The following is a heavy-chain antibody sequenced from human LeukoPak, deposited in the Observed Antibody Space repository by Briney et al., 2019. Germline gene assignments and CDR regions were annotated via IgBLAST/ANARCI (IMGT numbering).Heavy chain of an antibody. J-gene: IGHJ3*02. V-gene: IGHV5-51*01. CDR1: GYSFTSYW. CDR2: FYPGDSDT. D-gene: IGHD3-22*01. CDR3: ARHYYYDSSGSYAFDI. Sequence: GESLKISCQGSGYSFTSYWIGWVRQMPGKGLEWMGIFYPGDSDTRYSPSFQGQVTISADKSISTAYLQWSSLKASDTAMYYCARHYYYDSSGSYAFDIWGQGTMVTVSS.